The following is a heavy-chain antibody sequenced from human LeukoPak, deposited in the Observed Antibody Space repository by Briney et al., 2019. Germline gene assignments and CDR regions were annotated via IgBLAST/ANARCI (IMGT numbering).Heavy chain of an antibody. Sequence: SETLSLTCTVSGGSISDYYWSWIRQPPGKGLEWIGYIYYTKSTNYNPSLKSRVTISLDTSKNQFSLKLSSVTAADTAVYYCARGKYYFGYWGQGTLVTVSS. V-gene: IGHV4-59*01. CDR2: IYYTKST. J-gene: IGHJ4*02. CDR3: ARGKYYFGY. CDR1: GGSISDYY. D-gene: IGHD3-10*01.